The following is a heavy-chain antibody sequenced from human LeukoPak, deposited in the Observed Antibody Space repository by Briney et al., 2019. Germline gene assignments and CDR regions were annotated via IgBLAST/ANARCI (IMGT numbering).Heavy chain of an antibody. V-gene: IGHV1-69*01. Sequence: SVKVSCKASGGTFSSYAIRWVRQAPGQGLEWMGGIIPIFGTANYAQKFQGRVTITADESTSTAYMELSSLRSEDTAVYYCARDLVGGYDSGAYYFDYWGQGTLVTVSS. D-gene: IGHD5-12*01. CDR1: GGTFSSYA. J-gene: IGHJ4*02. CDR2: IIPIFGTA. CDR3: ARDLVGGYDSGAYYFDY.